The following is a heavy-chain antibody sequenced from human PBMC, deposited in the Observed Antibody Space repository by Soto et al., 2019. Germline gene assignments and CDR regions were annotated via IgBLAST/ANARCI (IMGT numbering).Heavy chain of an antibody. V-gene: IGHV3-33*01. CDR3: ARGSMVRGVLKMSFDY. CDR2: IWYDGSNK. Sequence: GGSLRLSCAASGFTFSSYGMHWVRQAPGKGLEWVAVIWYDGSNKYYADSVKGRFTISRDNSKNTLYLQMNSLRAEDTAVYYCARGSMVRGVLKMSFDYWGQGTLVTVSS. D-gene: IGHD3-10*01. CDR1: GFTFSSYG. J-gene: IGHJ4*02.